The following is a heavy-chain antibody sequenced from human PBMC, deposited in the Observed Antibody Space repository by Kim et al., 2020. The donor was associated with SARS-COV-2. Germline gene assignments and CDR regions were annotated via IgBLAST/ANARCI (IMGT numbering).Heavy chain of an antibody. Sequence: SETLSLTCAVYGGSFSGYYWSWIRQPPGKGLEWIGEINHSGSTNYNPSLKSRVTISVDTSKNQFSLKLSSVTAADTAVYYCARALGYYYGSGSYPWGQGTLVTVS. J-gene: IGHJ5*02. D-gene: IGHD3-10*01. V-gene: IGHV4-34*01. CDR2: INHSGST. CDR1: GGSFSGYY. CDR3: ARALGYYYGSGSYP.